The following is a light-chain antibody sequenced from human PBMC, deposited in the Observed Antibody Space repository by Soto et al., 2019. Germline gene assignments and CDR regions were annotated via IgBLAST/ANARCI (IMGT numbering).Light chain of an antibody. CDR1: QGISSY. V-gene: IGKV1-9*01. CDR3: QQLNSYPLT. J-gene: IGKJ4*01. Sequence: IQLTQSPSSLSASVGDRVTITCRASQGISSYLAWYQQKPGKAPKLLIYAASTLQSGVPSRFSGSGSGTDFTLTLRSLQTEDFATYYCQQLNSYPLTFGGGTKVEIK. CDR2: AAS.